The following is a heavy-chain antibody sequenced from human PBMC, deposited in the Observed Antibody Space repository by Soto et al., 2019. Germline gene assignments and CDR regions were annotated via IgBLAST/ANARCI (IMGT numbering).Heavy chain of an antibody. D-gene: IGHD3-9*01. CDR3: ASSDILTGRDY. CDR2: IYYSGST. J-gene: IGHJ4*02. Sequence: TLSLTCTVSGCSISSGGYYWSWIRQHPGKGLEWIGYIYYSGSTYYNPPLKSRVTISVDTSKNQFSLKLSSVTAADTAVYYCASSDILTGRDYWGQGTLVTVSS. V-gene: IGHV4-31*03. CDR1: GCSISSGGYY.